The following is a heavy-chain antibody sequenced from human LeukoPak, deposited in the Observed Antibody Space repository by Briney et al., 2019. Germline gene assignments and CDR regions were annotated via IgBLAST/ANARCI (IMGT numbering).Heavy chain of an antibody. Sequence: GGSLRLSCAASGFTFSTYWMSWVRQAPGKGLEFVANIKHDGSEKSYVDSVKGRFTISRDNAKNSLYLQMDSLRAEDTAVYYCARVPTSGFWGQGTLVTVSS. CDR3: ARVPTSGF. D-gene: IGHD3-10*01. V-gene: IGHV3-7*01. CDR2: IKHDGSEK. CDR1: GFTFSTYW. J-gene: IGHJ4*02.